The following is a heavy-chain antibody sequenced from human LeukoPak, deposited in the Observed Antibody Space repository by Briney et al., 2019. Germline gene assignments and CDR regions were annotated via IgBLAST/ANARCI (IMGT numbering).Heavy chain of an antibody. CDR3: ARGVANYYDSRELDY. J-gene: IGHJ4*02. CDR1: GGSFSGYY. D-gene: IGHD3-22*01. Sequence: SETLSLTCAVYGGSFSGYYWSWIRQPPGKGLEWIGEINHSGSTNYNPSLMSRVTIAADTSKNQLSLKLSSVTAADTAVYYCARGVANYYDSRELDYWGQGTLVTVSS. V-gene: IGHV4-34*01. CDR2: INHSGST.